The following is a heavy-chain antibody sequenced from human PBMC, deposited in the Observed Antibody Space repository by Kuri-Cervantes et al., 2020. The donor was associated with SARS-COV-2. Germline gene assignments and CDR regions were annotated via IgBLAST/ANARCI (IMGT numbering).Heavy chain of an antibody. CDR2: IYTGDKT. CDR3: ARDLGGVSGPFDY. V-gene: IGHV3-53*01. J-gene: IGHJ4*02. Sequence: TCAASGFTVSGNYMSWVRQAPEKGLEWLSVIYTGDKTYYADSVKGRFTISRDNSENTVYLQMNCLRAEDTAVYYCARDLGGVSGPFDYWGQGTLVTVSS. CDR1: GFTVSGNY. D-gene: IGHD3-16*01.